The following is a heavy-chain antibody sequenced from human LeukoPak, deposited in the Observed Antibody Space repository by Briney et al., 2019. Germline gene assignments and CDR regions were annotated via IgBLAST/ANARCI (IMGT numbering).Heavy chain of an antibody. Sequence: GGSLRLSCAASGFTFSSYEMNWVRQAPGKGLEWVSYISSSSSTIYYADSVKGRFTISRDNAKNSLYLQISSLRAEDTALYYCARGPAATDVYYFDYWGQGTLVTVSS. CDR1: GFTFSSYE. D-gene: IGHD6-13*01. V-gene: IGHV3-48*03. CDR3: ARGPAATDVYYFDY. J-gene: IGHJ4*02. CDR2: ISSSSSTI.